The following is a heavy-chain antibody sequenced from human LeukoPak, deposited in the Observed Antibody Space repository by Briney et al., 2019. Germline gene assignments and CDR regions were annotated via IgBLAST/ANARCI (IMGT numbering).Heavy chain of an antibody. V-gene: IGHV3-30*02. Sequence: GGSLRLSCAASGFTFSSYGMHWVRQAPGKGLEWVAFIRYDASNKYYADSVKGRFTISRDNSKNTLHLQMNSLRAEDTAVYYCAKDDGSGWYQIDYWGQGTLVTISS. CDR1: GFTFSSYG. CDR3: AKDDGSGWYQIDY. J-gene: IGHJ4*02. D-gene: IGHD6-19*01. CDR2: IRYDASNK.